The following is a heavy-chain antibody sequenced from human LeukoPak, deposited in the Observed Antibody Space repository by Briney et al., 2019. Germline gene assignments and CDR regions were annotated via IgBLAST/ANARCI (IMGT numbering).Heavy chain of an antibody. J-gene: IGHJ4*02. D-gene: IGHD6-19*01. CDR3: ARGEIAVAGTIDY. CDR2: ISSSSSYI. V-gene: IGHV3-21*01. Sequence: GGSLRLSCAASGFTFSSYAMSWVRQAPGKGLEWVSSISSSSSYIYYADSVKGRFTISRDNAKNSLYLQMNSLRAEDTAVYYCARGEIAVAGTIDYWGQGTLVTVSS. CDR1: GFTFSSYA.